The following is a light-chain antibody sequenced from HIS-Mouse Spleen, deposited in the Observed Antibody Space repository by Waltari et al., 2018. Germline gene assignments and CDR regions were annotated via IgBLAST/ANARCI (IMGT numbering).Light chain of an antibody. CDR1: SSDVGCYNL. V-gene: IGLV2-23*01. J-gene: IGLJ3*02. CDR3: CSYAGSSTWV. Sequence: QSALTQPASVSGSPGQSITISCTGTSSDVGCYNLVSWYQQHPGKAPKLMINARSKRPSGVSNRFSGSKSGNTASLTISGLQAEDEADYYCCSYAGSSTWVFGGGTKLTVL. CDR2: ARS.